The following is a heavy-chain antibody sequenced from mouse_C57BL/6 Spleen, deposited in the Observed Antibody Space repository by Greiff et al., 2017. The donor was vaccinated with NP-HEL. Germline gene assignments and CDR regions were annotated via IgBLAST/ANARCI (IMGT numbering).Heavy chain of an antibody. V-gene: IGHV8-12*01. CDR3: ARSRIYYGNYVDAMDY. D-gene: IGHD2-1*01. J-gene: IGHJ4*01. CDR1: GFSLSTSGMG. CDR2: IYWDDDK. Sequence: QVTLKVSGPGILQSSQTLSLTCSFSGFSLSTSGMGVSWIRQPSGKGLEWLAHIYWDDDKRYNPSLKSRPTISKDTSRNQVFLKITSVDTADTATYYCARSRIYYGNYVDAMDYWGQGTSVTVSS.